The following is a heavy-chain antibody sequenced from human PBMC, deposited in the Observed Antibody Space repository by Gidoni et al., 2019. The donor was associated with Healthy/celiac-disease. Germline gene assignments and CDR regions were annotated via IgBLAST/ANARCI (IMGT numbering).Heavy chain of an antibody. V-gene: IGHV3-23*01. CDR3: AKDLLYGDYVFDY. CDR2: ISGSGGST. Sequence: EVQLLESGGGLVQPGGSLRLSSAASGFTFSSKAMSWVRQAPGKGLEWVSAISGSGGSTYYADSVKGRFTISRDNSKNTLYLQMNSLRAEDTAVYYCAKDLLYGDYVFDYWGQGTLVTVSS. J-gene: IGHJ4*02. D-gene: IGHD4-17*01. CDR1: GFTFSSKA.